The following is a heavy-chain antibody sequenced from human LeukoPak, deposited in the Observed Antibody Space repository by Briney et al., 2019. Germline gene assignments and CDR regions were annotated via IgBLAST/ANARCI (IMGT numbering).Heavy chain of an antibody. J-gene: IGHJ3*02. CDR2: IIPILGIA. CDR1: GGTFSSYA. V-gene: IGHV1-69*04. CDR3: ASSAYGDHDAFDI. D-gene: IGHD4-17*01. Sequence: SVKVSCKASGGTFSSYAISWVRQAPGQGLEWAGRIIPILGIANYAQKFQGRVTITADKSTSTAYMELSSLRSEDTAVYYCASSAYGDHDAFDIWGQGTMVTVSS.